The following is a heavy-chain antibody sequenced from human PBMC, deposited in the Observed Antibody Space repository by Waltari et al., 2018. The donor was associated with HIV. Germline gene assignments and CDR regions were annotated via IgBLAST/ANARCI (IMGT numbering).Heavy chain of an antibody. CDR1: GGSISSGSYY. D-gene: IGHD4-17*01. Sequence: QVQLQESGPGLVKPSQTLSLTCTVSGGSISSGSYYWSWIRQPAGKGLEWIGRIYTSRSTNHNPSLKSRVTISVDTSKNQLSLKLSSVTAADTAVYYCARATGDSPFDYWGQGTLVTVSS. V-gene: IGHV4-61*02. J-gene: IGHJ4*02. CDR2: IYTSRST. CDR3: ARATGDSPFDY.